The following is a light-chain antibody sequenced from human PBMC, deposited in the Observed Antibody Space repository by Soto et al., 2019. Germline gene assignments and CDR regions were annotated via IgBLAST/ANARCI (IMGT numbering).Light chain of an antibody. CDR3: GTWDSSLGTVV. CDR1: SSNIGGNY. Sequence: QSVLAQPPSISAAPGQKVTISCSGSSSNIGGNYVSWYQHVPRTAPKLLIYDNYKRASGSPDRFSASKSGTSATLGITGLQTGDEADYYCGTWDSSLGTVVFGGGTKLTVL. V-gene: IGLV1-51*01. J-gene: IGLJ2*01. CDR2: DNY.